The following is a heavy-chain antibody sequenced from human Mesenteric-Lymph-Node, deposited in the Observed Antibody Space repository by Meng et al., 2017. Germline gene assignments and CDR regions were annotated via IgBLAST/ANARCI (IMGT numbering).Heavy chain of an antibody. CDR1: GFTFSSYA. D-gene: IGHD4-17*01. J-gene: IGHJ3*01. V-gene: IGHV3-23*01. Sequence: GGSLRLSCAVSGFTFSSYAMNWVRQAPGKGLEWVSAISGSGGSTYYADSVKGRFTISRDNSKNLVYLQMNSLRAEDTAIYYCAKKHDYGDAFDVWGQGTMVTVSS. CDR3: AKKHDYGDAFDV. CDR2: ISGSGGST.